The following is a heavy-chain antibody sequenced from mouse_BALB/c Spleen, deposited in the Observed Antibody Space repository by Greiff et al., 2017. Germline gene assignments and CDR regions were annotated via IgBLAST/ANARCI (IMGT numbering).Heavy chain of an antibody. Sequence: QVQLQQSGAELVKPGASVKLSCKASGYTFTSYWMHWVKQRPGQGLEWIGEINPSNGRTNYNEKFKSKATLTVDKSSSTAYMQLSSLTSEDSAVYYCARTITTSYMDYWGQGTSVTVSS. J-gene: IGHJ4*01. CDR1: GYTFTSYW. CDR2: INPSNGRT. D-gene: IGHD1-1*01. V-gene: IGHV1S81*02. CDR3: ARTITTSYMDY.